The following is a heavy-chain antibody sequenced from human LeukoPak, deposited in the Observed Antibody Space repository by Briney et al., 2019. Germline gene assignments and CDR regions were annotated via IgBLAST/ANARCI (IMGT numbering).Heavy chain of an antibody. J-gene: IGHJ3*02. V-gene: IGHV4-59*01. Sequence: PSETLSLTCTVSGGSISSYYWSWIRQPPGKGLEWIGYIYYSGSTNYNPSLKSRVTISVDTSKNQFSLKLSSVTAADTAVYYCARDGLDNAFDIWGQGTMVIVSS. D-gene: IGHD3-9*01. CDR1: GGSISSYY. CDR2: IYYSGST. CDR3: ARDGLDNAFDI.